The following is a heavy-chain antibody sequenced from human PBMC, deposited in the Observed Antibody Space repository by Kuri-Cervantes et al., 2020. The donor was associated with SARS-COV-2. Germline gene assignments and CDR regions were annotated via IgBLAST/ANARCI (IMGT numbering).Heavy chain of an antibody. J-gene: IGHJ6*02. CDR3: ARDCSGGSCYFFYYYYGMDV. CDR2: FSSSGSTI. Sequence: GESLKISCAASGFTFSSYEMNWVRQAPGKGLEWVSYFSSSGSTIYYADLVKGRFTISRDNAKNSLYLQMNSLRAEDTAVYYCARDCSGGSCYFFYYYYGMDVWGQGTTVTVSS. CDR1: GFTFSSYE. V-gene: IGHV3-48*03. D-gene: IGHD2-15*01.